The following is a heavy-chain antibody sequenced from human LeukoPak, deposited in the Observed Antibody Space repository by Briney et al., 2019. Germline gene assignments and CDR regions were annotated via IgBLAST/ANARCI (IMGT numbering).Heavy chain of an antibody. J-gene: IGHJ4*02. CDR3: AKDKAIAAAGMGDY. Sequence: GSLRLSCAASGFTFSSYAMSWARQAPGKGLEWVSAISGSGGSTYYADSVKGRFTISRDNSKNTLYLQMNSLRAEDTAVYYCAKDKAIAAAGMGDYWGQGTLVTVSS. D-gene: IGHD6-13*01. V-gene: IGHV3-23*01. CDR2: ISGSGGST. CDR1: GFTFSSYA.